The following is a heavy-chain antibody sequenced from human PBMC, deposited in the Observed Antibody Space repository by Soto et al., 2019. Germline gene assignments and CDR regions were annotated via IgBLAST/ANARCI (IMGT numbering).Heavy chain of an antibody. V-gene: IGHV3-15*01. CDR3: TTDPPGSRYGSSTSCQTNWFDP. Sequence: GGSLRLSCAASGFTFSNAWMSWVRQAPGKGLEWVGRIKSKTDGGTTDYAAPVKGRFTISRDDSKNTLYLQMNSLKTEDTAVYYCTTDPPGSRYGSSTSCQTNWFDPWGQGTLVTVAS. J-gene: IGHJ5*02. CDR1: GFTFSNAW. CDR2: IKSKTDGGTT. D-gene: IGHD2-2*01.